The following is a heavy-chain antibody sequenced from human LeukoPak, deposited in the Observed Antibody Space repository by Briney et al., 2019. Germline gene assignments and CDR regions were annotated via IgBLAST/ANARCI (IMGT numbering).Heavy chain of an antibody. D-gene: IGHD3-3*01. CDR3: AKDRFTIFGVAPSDY. V-gene: IGHV3-23*01. CDR1: GFTFSSYA. J-gene: IGHJ4*02. Sequence: GGSLRLSCAASGFTFSSYAMSWVRQAPGKGLEWVSAISGSGGSTYYADSVKGRFTISRDNTKNTLYLQMNSLRAEDTAVYYCAKDRFTIFGVAPSDYWGQGTLVTVSS. CDR2: ISGSGGST.